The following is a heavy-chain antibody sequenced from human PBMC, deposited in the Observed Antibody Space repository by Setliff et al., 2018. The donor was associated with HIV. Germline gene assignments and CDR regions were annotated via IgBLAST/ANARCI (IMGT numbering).Heavy chain of an antibody. J-gene: IGHJ4*02. CDR3: ARQTWEYYDTLTGYYRSPKNFDS. CDR2: IYTSGST. D-gene: IGHD3-9*01. V-gene: IGHV4-4*08. CDR1: GGSISTYY. Sequence: SETLSLTCTVSGGSISTYYWSWIRQPPGKGLEWIGYIYTSGSTNYDPSLKSRVTISLDTSKNQFFLELSSVTAPDTAIYYCARQTWEYYDTLTGYYRSPKNFDSWGQGTLVTVSS.